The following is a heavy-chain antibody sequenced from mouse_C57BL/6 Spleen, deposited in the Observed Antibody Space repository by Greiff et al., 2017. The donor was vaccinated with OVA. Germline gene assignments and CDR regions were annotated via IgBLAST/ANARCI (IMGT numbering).Heavy chain of an antibody. J-gene: IGHJ2*01. V-gene: IGHV1-82*01. Sequence: QVQLQQSGPELVKPGASVKISCKASGYAFSSSWMNWVKQRPGKGLEWIGRIYPGDGDTNYNGKFKGKATLTADKSSSTAYMQLSSLTSEDSAVYFCASPSDSSGYYFDYWGQGTTLTVSS. CDR3: ASPSDSSGYYFDY. D-gene: IGHD3-2*02. CDR1: GYAFSSSW. CDR2: IYPGDGDT.